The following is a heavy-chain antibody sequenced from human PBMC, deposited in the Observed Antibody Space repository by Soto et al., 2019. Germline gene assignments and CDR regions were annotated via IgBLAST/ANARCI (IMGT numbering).Heavy chain of an antibody. V-gene: IGHV1-3*01. CDR3: ARDPPYSSGWYAGFDP. CDR2: INAGNWNT. D-gene: IGHD6-19*01. J-gene: IGHJ5*02. CDR1: GYTFSNFA. Sequence: GASVKVSCKASGYTFSNFAMHWVRQAPGQRLEWMGWINAGNWNTKYSQKFQGRVTITRDTSASTAYMELSSLRSDDAAVYYCARDPPYSSGWYAGFDPWGQGTLVTVSS.